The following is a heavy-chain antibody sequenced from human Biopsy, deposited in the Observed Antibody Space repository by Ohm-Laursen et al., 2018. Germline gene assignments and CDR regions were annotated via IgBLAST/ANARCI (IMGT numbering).Heavy chain of an antibody. D-gene: IGHD3-22*01. J-gene: IGHJ5*02. V-gene: IGHV4-31*01. CDR2: IFNSANT. CDR1: GGSISSGGSY. CDR3: ARGDYFDSNGYFWFDP. Sequence: SQTLSLTCTVSGGSISSGGSYWSWIRQRPGKGLEWIGYIFNSANTYYNPSLKNLITISGDTSKNQFSLKLISVTAADTAVYYCARGDYFDSNGYFWFDPWGQGTLVTVSS.